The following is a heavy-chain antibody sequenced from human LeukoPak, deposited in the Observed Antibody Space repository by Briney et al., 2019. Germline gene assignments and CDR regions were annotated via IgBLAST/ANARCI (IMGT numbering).Heavy chain of an antibody. J-gene: IGHJ1*01. CDR1: GFTVSSNY. CDR3: VRDGEQRAFQY. CDR2: IDRAGST. D-gene: IGHD1/OR15-1a*01. Sequence: PGGSLRLSCAASGFTVSSNYMSWVRQAPGKGLEWVSVIDRAGSTYYADSVKGRFSISRDNSKNTLYFQMNSLRAEDTAVYYCVRDGEQRAFQYWGQGTLVTVSS. V-gene: IGHV3-66*01.